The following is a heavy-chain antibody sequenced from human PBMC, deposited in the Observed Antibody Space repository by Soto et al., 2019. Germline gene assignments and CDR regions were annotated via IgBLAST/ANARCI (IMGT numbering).Heavy chain of an antibody. J-gene: IGHJ3*02. D-gene: IGHD3-10*01. CDR1: GFTFSSYG. V-gene: IGHV3-30*18. Sequence: PGGSLRLSCVASGFTFSSYGMHLVRQAPGKGLEWVAVISYDGCNKYYADSVKGRFTISRDNSKSTLYLQMNSLRAEDTAVYYCAKARGHGSVDAFDIWGQGTMVTVSS. CDR3: AKARGHGSVDAFDI. CDR2: ISYDGCNK.